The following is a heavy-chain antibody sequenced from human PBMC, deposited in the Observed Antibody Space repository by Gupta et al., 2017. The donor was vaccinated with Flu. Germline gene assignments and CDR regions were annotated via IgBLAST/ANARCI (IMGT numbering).Heavy chain of an antibody. J-gene: IGHJ4*02. CDR3: ARTSGANYDFDS. V-gene: IGHV1-2*06. CDR2: INTDSCGT. D-gene: IGHD4-4*01. Sequence: VRQAPGQGLEWMGLINTDSCGTNYAQIFQGRVTMTRYTSISTAYMEVTTLRSDDTAVYYCARTSGANYDFDSWGQGTLVTVSS.